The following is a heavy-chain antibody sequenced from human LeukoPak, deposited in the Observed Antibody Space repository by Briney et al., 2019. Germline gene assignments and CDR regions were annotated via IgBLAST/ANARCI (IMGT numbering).Heavy chain of an antibody. CDR3: ARVGSYGAQIRGYYYMDV. D-gene: IGHD5-18*01. J-gene: IGHJ6*03. CDR2: IYYSGST. CDR1: GGSISSSRYY. Sequence: SETLSLTCTVSGGSISSSRYYWGWIRQPPGKGLEWIGSIYYSGSTYYNPSLKSRVTISVNTSRNQFSPKLSPVTAADTAVYYCARVGSYGAQIRGYYYMDVWGKGTTVTVSS. V-gene: IGHV4-39*07.